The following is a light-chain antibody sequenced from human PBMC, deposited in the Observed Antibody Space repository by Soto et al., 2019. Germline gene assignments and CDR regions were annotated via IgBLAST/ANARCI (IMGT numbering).Light chain of an antibody. CDR3: SSYTTSSTLVL. V-gene: IGLV2-14*01. Sequence: QSALTQPAAVSGSPGQSITISCTGTSSDVGGYNYVSWYQQHPGKATKLMIYEVSNRPSGVSNRFSGSKSDNTASLTISGLQADDEAVYYCSSYTTSSTLVLFGGGTQLTVL. CDR2: EVS. J-gene: IGLJ3*02. CDR1: SSDVGGYNY.